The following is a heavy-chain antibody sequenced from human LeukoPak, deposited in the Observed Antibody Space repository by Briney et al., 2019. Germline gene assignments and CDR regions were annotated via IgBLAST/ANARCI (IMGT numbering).Heavy chain of an antibody. J-gene: IGHJ6*03. Sequence: SVKVSCKASGGTFSSYAISWVRQAPGQGLEWMGGIIPIFGTANYAQKFQGRVTITADKSTSTAYMELSSLRSEDTAVYYCASKVVAAWQDDYEPNYYYYYMDVWGKGPRSPSP. CDR3: ASKVVAAWQDDYEPNYYYYYMDV. V-gene: IGHV1-69*06. D-gene: IGHD2-15*01. CDR1: GGTFSSYA. CDR2: IIPIFGTA.